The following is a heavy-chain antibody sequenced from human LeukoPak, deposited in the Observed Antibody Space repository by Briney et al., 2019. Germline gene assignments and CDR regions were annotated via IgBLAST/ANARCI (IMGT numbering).Heavy chain of an antibody. J-gene: IGHJ6*02. Sequence: GASVKVSCKASGYTFTSYDINGVRQATGQGLEWMGWMNPNSGNTGYAQKCQGRVTMTRNTSISTGYMELSSLRSEDTAVYSCARGVPRYGMDVWGQGTTVTVSS. CDR3: ARGVPRYGMDV. CDR1: GYTFTSYD. V-gene: IGHV1-8*01. CDR2: MNPNSGNT.